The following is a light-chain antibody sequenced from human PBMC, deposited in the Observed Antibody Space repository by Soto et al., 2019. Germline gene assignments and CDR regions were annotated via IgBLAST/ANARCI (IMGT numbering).Light chain of an antibody. Sequence: EIVLTQSPATLSLSPGERATLSCRASQSVGSTYLAWYQQKPGQPPRLLIYGGSSRAAGIPDRFSGSGSGTDFTLTISRLEPEDFAVYYCQQYGSSRTFGQGTKWIS. CDR3: QQYGSSRT. CDR1: QSVGSTY. CDR2: GGS. J-gene: IGKJ1*01. V-gene: IGKV3-20*01.